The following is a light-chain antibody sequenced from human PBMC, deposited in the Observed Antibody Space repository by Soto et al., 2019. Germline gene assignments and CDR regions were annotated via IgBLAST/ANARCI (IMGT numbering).Light chain of an antibody. CDR2: GAS. CDR3: QRYYDSLWT. J-gene: IGKJ1*01. V-gene: IGKV3-20*01. Sequence: EIVLRQSPGTLALSPGERATLSCRASQSVNSTSLAWYQQKPGQAPRLLIHGASSRATGIPDRFSGSGSGTDFTLTISRLEPEDFAVYFCQRYYDSLWTFGQGTKVDIK. CDR1: QSVNSTS.